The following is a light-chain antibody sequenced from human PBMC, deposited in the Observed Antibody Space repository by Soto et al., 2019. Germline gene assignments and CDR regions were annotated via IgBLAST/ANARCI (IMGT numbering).Light chain of an antibody. CDR2: GAY. CDR1: QSVSSSY. J-gene: IGKJ1*01. CDR3: QQDYNLPWT. V-gene: IGKV3D-7*01. Sequence: PGERVTLSCRASQSVSSSYLTWYQQKPGQAPRLLIYGAYTRATSIPARFSGSGSGTDFTLTISSLQPEDFAVYYCQQDYNLPWTFGQGTKVEIK.